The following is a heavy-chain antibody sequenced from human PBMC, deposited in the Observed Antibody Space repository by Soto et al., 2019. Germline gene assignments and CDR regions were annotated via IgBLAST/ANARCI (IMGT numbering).Heavy chain of an antibody. CDR1: GFTFSVYA. D-gene: IGHD7-27*01. CDR2: ISGSGDET. CDR3: AKDRGTGDYGVNAFDT. J-gene: IGHJ3*02. Sequence: GGSLRLSCAASGFTFSVYAMCWVRPAPGKGLEWVSTISGSGDETYYAESVKGRFTISRDNSKNTLYLQMYCLRGEDSAIYFCAKDRGTGDYGVNAFDTWGQGTKVTVSS. V-gene: IGHV3-23*01.